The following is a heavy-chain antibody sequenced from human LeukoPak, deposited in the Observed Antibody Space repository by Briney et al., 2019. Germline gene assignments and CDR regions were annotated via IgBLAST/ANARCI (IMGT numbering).Heavy chain of an antibody. CDR2: ISSGSSYI. Sequence: TPGGSLRLSCAASGFTFSSYSMNWVRQAPGKGLEWVSSISSGSSYIYYADSVKGRFTISRDNAKNSLYLQMNSLRAEDTAVYYCAREGRKHAFDIWGQGTMVTVSS. CDR3: AREGRKHAFDI. V-gene: IGHV3-21*01. J-gene: IGHJ3*02. CDR1: GFTFSSYS.